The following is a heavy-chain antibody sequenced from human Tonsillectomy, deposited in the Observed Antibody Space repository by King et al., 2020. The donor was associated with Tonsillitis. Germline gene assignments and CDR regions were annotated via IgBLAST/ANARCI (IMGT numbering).Heavy chain of an antibody. CDR2: IAYDGINK. V-gene: IGHV3-30*18. CDR1: GFTFSSYG. J-gene: IGHJ4*02. Sequence: VQLVQSGGGVVQPGRSLRLSCAASGFTFSSYGMHWVRQAPGKGLEWGAVIAYDGINKKYADSVKGRFTISRDNSKNTLYLQMNSLRVEDTAVYYCAKEEVGFDYWGQGTLVTVSS. CDR3: AKEEVGFDY.